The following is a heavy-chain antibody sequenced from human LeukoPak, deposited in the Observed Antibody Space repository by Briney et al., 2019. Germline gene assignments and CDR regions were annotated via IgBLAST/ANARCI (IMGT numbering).Heavy chain of an antibody. CDR3: VRAKVSAAGVWLFDP. J-gene: IGHJ5*02. Sequence: SETLSLTCTVSGGSISSNYWNWIRQPAGKGLEWIGRIYNTGSTNYNPSLESRVTMSVGTSKNQFSLKLSSVTAADTAVYYCVRAKVSAAGVWLFDPWGQGTLITVSS. V-gene: IGHV4-4*07. CDR1: GGSISSNY. CDR2: IYNTGST. D-gene: IGHD6-13*01.